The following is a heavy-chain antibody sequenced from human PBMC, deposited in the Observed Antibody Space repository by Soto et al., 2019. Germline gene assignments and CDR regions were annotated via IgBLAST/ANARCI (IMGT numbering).Heavy chain of an antibody. J-gene: IGHJ5*02. CDR3: AKGLKRGYSYLGFDP. D-gene: IGHD5-18*01. CDR2: ISGSGGST. CDR1: GFTFSSYA. Sequence: EVQLLESGGGLVQPGGSLRLSCAASGFTFSSYAMSWVRQAPGQGLEWVSAISGSGGSTYYADSVKGRFTISRDNSKNTLYLQMNSLRAEDTAVYYCAKGLKRGYSYLGFDPWGQGALVTVSS. V-gene: IGHV3-23*01.